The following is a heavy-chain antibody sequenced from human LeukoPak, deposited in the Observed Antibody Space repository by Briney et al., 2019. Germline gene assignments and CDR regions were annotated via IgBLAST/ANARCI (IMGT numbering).Heavy chain of an antibody. CDR2: IKQNGSEK. CDR1: GFSFRSHW. CDR3: AGVVVARPSDY. J-gene: IGHJ4*02. D-gene: IGHD2-2*01. V-gene: IGHV3-7*04. Sequence: PGGSLRLSCAGSGFSFRSHWMSWVRQAPGKGLEWVANIKQNGSEKYYVDSVKGRFAISRDNARNSLYLQMNNLRAEDTAVYYCAGVVVARPSDYWGQGTLVTVSS.